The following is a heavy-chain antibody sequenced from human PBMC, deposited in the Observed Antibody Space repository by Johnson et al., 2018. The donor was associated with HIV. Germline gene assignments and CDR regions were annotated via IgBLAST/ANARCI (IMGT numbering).Heavy chain of an antibody. CDR3: AKVSSQSSSWYDAFDI. V-gene: IGHV3-33*03. D-gene: IGHD6-13*01. Sequence: QVQLVESGGGVVQPGRSLKLSCAASGFTFSSYGMHWVRQAPGKGLEWMALTYYEGINKYYADSVKGRFTISRDNAKNSLYLQMNSLRAEDTAVYYCAKVSSQSSSWYDAFDIWGQGTMVTVSS. CDR1: GFTFSSYG. CDR2: TYYEGINK. J-gene: IGHJ3*02.